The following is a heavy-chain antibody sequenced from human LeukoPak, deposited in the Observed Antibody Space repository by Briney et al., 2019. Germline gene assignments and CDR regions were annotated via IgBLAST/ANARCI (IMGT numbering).Heavy chain of an antibody. CDR2: IYTCGST. J-gene: IGHJ3*02. D-gene: IGHD3-10*01. CDR1: GGSISSYY. V-gene: IGHV4-4*07. Sequence: SETLSLTCTVSGGSISSYYWSWIRQPAGKGLEWIGRIYTCGSTNYNPSLKSRVTMSVDTSKNQFSLKLSSVTAADTAVYYCARDRGYYGSGRANAFDIWGQGTMVTVSS. CDR3: ARDRGYYGSGRANAFDI.